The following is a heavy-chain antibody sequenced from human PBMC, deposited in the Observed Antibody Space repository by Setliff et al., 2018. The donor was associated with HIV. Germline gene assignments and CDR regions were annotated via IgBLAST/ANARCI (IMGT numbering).Heavy chain of an antibody. J-gene: IGHJ5*02. CDR1: GGSIRSHY. CDR2: IYYSGST. Sequence: SETLSLTCTVSGGSIRSHYWSWIRQPPGKRLEWIGYIYYSGSTNYNPSLKSRVTISVDAAKNQFSLKLSSVTAADTAVYYCARLRGSYDFSNWFDPWGQGTQVTVSS. D-gene: IGHD3-3*01. V-gene: IGHV4-59*11. CDR3: ARLRGSYDFSNWFDP.